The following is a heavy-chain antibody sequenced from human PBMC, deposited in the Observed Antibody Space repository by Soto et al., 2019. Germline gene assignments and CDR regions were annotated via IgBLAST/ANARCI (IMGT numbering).Heavy chain of an antibody. D-gene: IGHD3-10*01. Sequence: QEQLAESGGGVVQPGRSLRLSCAASGFAFNTYGMHWVRQAPGKGLEWVAIIWYDGSNKYYAASVKGRFTISRDNSKNMLHLQMNSMRGEATAVYYCARERGEWTRHYCGMDVWSQGTTVTVSS. CDR2: IWYDGSNK. V-gene: IGHV3-33*01. J-gene: IGHJ6*02. CDR3: ARERGEWTRHYCGMDV. CDR1: GFAFNTYG.